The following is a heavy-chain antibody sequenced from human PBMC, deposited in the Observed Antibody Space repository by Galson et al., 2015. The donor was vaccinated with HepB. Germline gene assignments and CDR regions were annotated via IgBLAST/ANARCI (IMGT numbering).Heavy chain of an antibody. D-gene: IGHD3-3*01. J-gene: IGHJ4*02. CDR3: ARGEAYYNFWSGSHFDH. V-gene: IGHV3-21*01. CDR1: GFTFSSYT. CDR2: IRHSSSFM. Sequence: SLRLSCAASGFTFSSYTMNWVRQAPGKGLEWVSSIRHSSSFMYYADSVKGRFTISRDNARNSLYLQMSSLRAEDAAVYYCARGEAYYNFWSGSHFDHWGQGTLVTVSS.